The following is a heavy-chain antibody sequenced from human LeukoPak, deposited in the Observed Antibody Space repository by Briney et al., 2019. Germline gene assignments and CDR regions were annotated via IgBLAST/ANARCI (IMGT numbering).Heavy chain of an antibody. CDR2: IYHSGST. D-gene: IGHD2-2*01. Sequence: PSETLSLTCTVSGGSISSSSYYWSWIRQPPGKGLEWIGYIYHSGSTYYNPSLKSRVTISVDRSKNQFSLKLSSVTAADTAVYYCARDVCTRYCSSTSYCYFDYWGQGTLVTVSS. CDR1: GGSISSSSYY. J-gene: IGHJ4*02. CDR3: ARDVCTRYCSSTSYCYFDY. V-gene: IGHV4-30-2*01.